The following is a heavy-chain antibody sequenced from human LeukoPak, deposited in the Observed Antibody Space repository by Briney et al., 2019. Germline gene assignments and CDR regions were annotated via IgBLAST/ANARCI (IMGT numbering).Heavy chain of an antibody. CDR1: GFTFSRYD. D-gene: IGHD6-19*01. CDR3: ARGLAVGGNDY. CDR2: IGTAGDT. J-gene: IGHJ4*02. V-gene: IGHV3-13*04. Sequence: TGGSLRHSCAASGFTFSRYDMHWVRQGTGKGLEWVSAIGTAGDTNYPGSLKGRFTISRENAKNSLYLQMNSLRAGDTAVYYCARGLAVGGNDYWGQGTLVTVSS.